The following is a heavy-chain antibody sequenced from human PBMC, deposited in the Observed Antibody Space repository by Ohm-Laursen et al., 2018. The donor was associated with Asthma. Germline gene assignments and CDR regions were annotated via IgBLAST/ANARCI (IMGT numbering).Heavy chain of an antibody. D-gene: IGHD2-2*01. V-gene: IGHV3-30*18. CDR2: ISYDGSNK. CDR3: AKDGCRSSTSCPYYFDY. J-gene: IGHJ4*02. CDR1: GFTFSSYG. Sequence: SLRLSCAASGFTFSSYGMHWVRQAPGKGLEWVSVISYDGSNKYYADSVKGRFTISRDNSKNTLYLQMNSLRAEDTAVYYCAKDGCRSSTSCPYYFDYWGQGTLVTVSS.